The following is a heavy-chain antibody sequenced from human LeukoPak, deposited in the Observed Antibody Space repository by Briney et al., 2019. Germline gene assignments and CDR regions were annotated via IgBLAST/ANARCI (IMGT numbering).Heavy chain of an antibody. CDR3: ARNLTGTGVYDY. CDR1: GRSFSGYY. J-gene: IGHJ4*02. Sequence: PSETLSLTCAVYGRSFSGYYWSWIRQPPGKGLEWIGEINHSGSTNYNPSLKSRVTISVDTSKNQFSLKLSSVTAADTAVYYCARNLTGTGVYDYWGQGTLVTVSS. CDR2: INHSGST. V-gene: IGHV4-34*01. D-gene: IGHD3-10*01.